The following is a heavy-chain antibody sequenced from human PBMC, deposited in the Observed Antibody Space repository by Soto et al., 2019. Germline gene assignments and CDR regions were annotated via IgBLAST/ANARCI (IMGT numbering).Heavy chain of an antibody. CDR3: ARKQDYGGFDY. V-gene: IGHV4-30-4*01. J-gene: IGHJ4*02. D-gene: IGHD4-17*01. Sequence: SETLSLTCTVSGGSISSADYYWSWIRQPPGKGLESIGYIYYSGSAYYNPSLKSRSTISVDTSKDQFSLKLSSVTAADTAVYYCARKQDYGGFDYWGQGNLVTVSS. CDR2: IYYSGSA. CDR1: GGSISSADYY.